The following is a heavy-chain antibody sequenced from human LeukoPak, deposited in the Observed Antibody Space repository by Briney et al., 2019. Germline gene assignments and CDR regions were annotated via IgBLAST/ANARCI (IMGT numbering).Heavy chain of an antibody. CDR1: GGSISSYY. J-gene: IGHJ4*02. V-gene: IGHV4-59*12. CDR2: IYYSGST. Sequence: PSETLSLTCTVSGGSISSYYWSWIRQPPGKGLEWIGYIYYSGSTNYNPSLKSRVTISVDTSKNQFSLKLSSVTAADTAVYYCARGGDYDSSGYGDYWGQGTLVTVSS. CDR3: ARGGDYDSSGYGDY. D-gene: IGHD3-22*01.